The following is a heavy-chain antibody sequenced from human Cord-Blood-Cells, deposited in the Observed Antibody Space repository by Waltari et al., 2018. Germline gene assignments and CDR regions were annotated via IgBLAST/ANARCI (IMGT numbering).Heavy chain of an antibody. V-gene: IGHV3-30*04. CDR3: AGEPLDY. CDR2: ISYAGSNQ. CDR1: GFTFSSYA. Sequence: QVQLVESGGGVVQPGRSLRLSCAASGFTFSSYAMHWVRQAPGKGLGWVAVISYAGSNQYYADSVKGRFTISRDNSKNTLYLQMNSLRAEDTAVYYCAGEPLDYWGQGTLVTVSS. J-gene: IGHJ4*02.